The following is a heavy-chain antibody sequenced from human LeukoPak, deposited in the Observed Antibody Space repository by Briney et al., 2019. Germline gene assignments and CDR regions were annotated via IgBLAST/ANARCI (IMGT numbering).Heavy chain of an antibody. CDR1: GYTLSYYY. V-gene: IGHV1-2*02. J-gene: IGHJ4*02. CDR2: VNPNTGGT. D-gene: IGHD1-14*01. CDR3: AREDSEGRRFDY. Sequence: ASVKVSCKSSGYTLSYYYIHWVRQAPGQGLEWMGWVNPNTGGTKYALKFQGRVTMTRDTSTSTVYMELSSLRSEDTAVYYCAREDSEGRRFDYWGQGTLVTV.